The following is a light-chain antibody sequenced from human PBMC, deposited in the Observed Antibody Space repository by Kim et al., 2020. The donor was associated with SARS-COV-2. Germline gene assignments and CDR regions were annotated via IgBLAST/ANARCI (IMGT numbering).Light chain of an antibody. Sequence: ALGQTVRITCQGDSHRSYYASWYQQKPGQAPVLVIYGKNNRPAGIPDRFSGSSSGNTASLTITGAQAEDEADYYCNSRDSSGNHVVFGGGTQLTVL. CDR2: GKN. CDR3: NSRDSSGNHVV. V-gene: IGLV3-19*01. CDR1: SHRSYY. J-gene: IGLJ2*01.